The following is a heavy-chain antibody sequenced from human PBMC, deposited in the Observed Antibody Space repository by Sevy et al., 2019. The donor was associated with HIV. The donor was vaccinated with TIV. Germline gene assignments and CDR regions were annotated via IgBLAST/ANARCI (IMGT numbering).Heavy chain of an antibody. Sequence: GWSLRLSCTASGFTFPDYALSWVRQAPGSGLEWLGFIRSRKYNGTTSYAASVRGRFTISRDDSKSVAYLQMNSLKTADTGIYFCTRSTTTVYWGRVIQVTVSS. CDR2: IRSRKYNGTT. D-gene: IGHD1-1*01. CDR3: TRSTTTVY. CDR1: GFTFPDYA. J-gene: IGHJ4*02. V-gene: IGHV3-49*04.